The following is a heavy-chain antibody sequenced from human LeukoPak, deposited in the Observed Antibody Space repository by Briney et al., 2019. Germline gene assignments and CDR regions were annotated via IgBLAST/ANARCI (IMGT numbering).Heavy chain of an antibody. CDR1: GGSISSSSYY. Sequence: PSETLSLTCTVSGGSISSSSYYWGWIRQPPGKGLEWIGSIYYSGSTYYNPSLKSRVTLSVDTSKNQFSLKLSSVTAADTAVYYCARVLDYYGSGTYSFDYWGQGTLVTVSS. CDR2: IYYSGST. D-gene: IGHD3-10*01. CDR3: ARVLDYYGSGTYSFDY. J-gene: IGHJ4*02. V-gene: IGHV4-39*07.